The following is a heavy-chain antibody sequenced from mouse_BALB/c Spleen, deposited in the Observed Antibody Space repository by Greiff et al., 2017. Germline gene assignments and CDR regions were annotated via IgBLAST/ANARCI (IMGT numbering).Heavy chain of an antibody. CDR2: ISDGGSYT. V-gene: IGHV5-4*02. Sequence: EVQRVESGGGLVKPGGSLKLSCAASGFTFSDYYMYWVRQTPEKRLEWVATISDGGSYTYYPDSVKGRFTISRDNAKNNLYLQMSSLKSEDTAMYYCAREGNYYGSSYRFAYWGQGTLVTVSA. CDR3: AREGNYYGSSYRFAY. D-gene: IGHD1-1*01. J-gene: IGHJ3*01. CDR1: GFTFSDYY.